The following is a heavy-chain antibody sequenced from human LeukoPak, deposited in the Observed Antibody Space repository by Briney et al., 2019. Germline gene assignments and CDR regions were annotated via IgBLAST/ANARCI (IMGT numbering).Heavy chain of an antibody. V-gene: IGHV4-61*02. CDR2: IYTSGST. CDR1: GGSISSGSYY. Sequence: PSETLSLTCTVSGGSISSGSYYWSWIRQPAGKGLEWIGRIYTSGSTNYNPSLKSRVTISVDTSKNQFSLKLSSVTAADTAVYYCARDHCSSTSCYNGRGAFDIWGQGTMVTVSS. J-gene: IGHJ3*02. CDR3: ARDHCSSTSCYNGRGAFDI. D-gene: IGHD2-2*02.